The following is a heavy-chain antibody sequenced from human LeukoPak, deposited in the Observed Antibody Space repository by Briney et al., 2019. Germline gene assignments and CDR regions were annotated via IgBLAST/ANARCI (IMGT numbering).Heavy chain of an antibody. CDR1: GGTFSSYA. Sequence: SVTVSCKASGGTFSSYAISWVRQAPGQGLEWVGRIIPIFGIANYAQKFQGRVTITADKSTSTAYMELSSLRSEDTAVYYCARGMACGGDCYMVDDWFDPWGQGTLVTVSS. CDR2: IIPIFGIA. D-gene: IGHD2-21*02. CDR3: ARGMACGGDCYMVDDWFDP. J-gene: IGHJ5*02. V-gene: IGHV1-69*04.